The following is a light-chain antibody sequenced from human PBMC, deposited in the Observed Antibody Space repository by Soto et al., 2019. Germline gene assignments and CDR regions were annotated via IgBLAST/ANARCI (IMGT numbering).Light chain of an antibody. CDR1: QSINTY. Sequence: DIQMTQSPSSLSASVGDRVTITCQTSQSINTYLNWYQQKPGKAPKLLIYGASSLQSGVPLRFRGSGSGTDFPLTISSLEPEDFATYYCQESYSPLWGTCGQGTKVDIK. J-gene: IGKJ1*01. CDR2: GAS. CDR3: QESYSPLWGT. V-gene: IGKV1-39*01.